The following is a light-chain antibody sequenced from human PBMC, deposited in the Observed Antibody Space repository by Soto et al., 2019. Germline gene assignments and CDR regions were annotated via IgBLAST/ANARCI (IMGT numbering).Light chain of an antibody. CDR2: LGS. V-gene: IGKV2-28*01. CDR3: QQYGSSPPGV. J-gene: IGKJ4*01. Sequence: DIVMTQSPFSLPVNPGEPASISCRSSQSLLQSNGYHYLDWYLQRPGQSPQLLIYLGSTRASGVPDRFSGSGSGTDFTLTISRLEPEDFAVYYCQQYGSSPPGVFGGRTKVDIK. CDR1: QSLLQSNGYHY.